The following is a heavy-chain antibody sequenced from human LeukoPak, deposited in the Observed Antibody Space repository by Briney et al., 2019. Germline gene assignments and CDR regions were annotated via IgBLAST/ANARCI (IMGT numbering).Heavy chain of an antibody. CDR2: IIPILGIA. CDR1: GGTFSSYA. Sequence: SVKVSCKASGGTFSSYAISWVRQAPGQGLEWMGKIIPILGIANYAQKFQGRVTITADKSTSTAYMELSSLRSEDTAVYYCARGPINWNYGWYFDLWGRGTLVTVSS. V-gene: IGHV1-69*04. J-gene: IGHJ2*01. CDR3: ARGPINWNYGWYFDL. D-gene: IGHD1-7*01.